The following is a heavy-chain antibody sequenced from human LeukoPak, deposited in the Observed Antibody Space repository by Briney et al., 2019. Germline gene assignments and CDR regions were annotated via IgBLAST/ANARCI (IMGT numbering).Heavy chain of an antibody. Sequence: GESLKISCAASGFTVSSDYLAWVRQAPGKGLEWISVIYGGGSTYHADSVKGRFTISRDSSKDVLYLHMHYLAVEDTAVYYCARLLPASRHYFDYWGQGTLVSVSS. D-gene: IGHD2-15*01. CDR2: IYGGGST. V-gene: IGHV3-53*01. CDR1: GFTVSSDY. CDR3: ARLLPASRHYFDY. J-gene: IGHJ4*02.